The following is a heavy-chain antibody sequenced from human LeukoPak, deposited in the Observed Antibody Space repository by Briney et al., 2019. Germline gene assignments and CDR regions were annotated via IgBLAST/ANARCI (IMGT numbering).Heavy chain of an antibody. J-gene: IGHJ4*02. CDR3: AKDELAVAIFDS. CDR2: IGARGTPT. V-gene: IGHV3-23*01. D-gene: IGHD6-19*01. Sequence: GGSLRLSCVASGFPFTSHWLSWFRQSPGKGLEWVSVIGARGTPTYYADSVKGRFAISRDNSKNMLYLQMNSLTAEDTAVYYCAKDELAVAIFDSWGQGTLVTVSS. CDR1: GFPFTSHW.